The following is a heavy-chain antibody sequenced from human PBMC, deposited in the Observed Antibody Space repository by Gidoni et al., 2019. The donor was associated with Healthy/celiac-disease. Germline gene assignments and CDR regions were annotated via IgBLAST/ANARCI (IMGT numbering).Heavy chain of an antibody. CDR3: ARDTRVPGTTSDY. CDR1: GFTVSSNY. J-gene: IGHJ4*02. CDR2: IYSGGST. Sequence: EVQLVESGGGLIQLGGSLRLSCAAPGFTVSSNYMSWVRQAPGKGLEWVSVIYSGGSTYSADSVKGRFTISRDNSKNTLYLQMNSLRAEDTAVYYCARDTRVPGTTSDYWGQGTLVTVSS. V-gene: IGHV3-53*01. D-gene: IGHD1-7*01.